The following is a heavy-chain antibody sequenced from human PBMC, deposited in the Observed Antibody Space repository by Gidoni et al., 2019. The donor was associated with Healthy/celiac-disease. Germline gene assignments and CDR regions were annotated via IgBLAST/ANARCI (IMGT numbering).Heavy chain of an antibody. CDR3: AKDGSGWDHYYYYMDV. CDR2: ISWNSGSI. CDR1: GFTFDDYA. Sequence: EVQLVESGGGLVQPGRSLRLSCAASGFTFDDYAMHWVRQAPGKGLEWVSGISWNSGSIGYADSVKGRFTISRDNAKNSLYLQMNSLRAEDTALYYCAKDGSGWDHYYYYMDVWGKGTTVTVSS. D-gene: IGHD6-19*01. V-gene: IGHV3-9*01. J-gene: IGHJ6*03.